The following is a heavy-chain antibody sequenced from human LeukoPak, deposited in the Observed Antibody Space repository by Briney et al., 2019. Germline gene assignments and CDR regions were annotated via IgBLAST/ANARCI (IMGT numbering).Heavy chain of an antibody. CDR1: GYSFTDYW. V-gene: IGHV5-51*01. D-gene: IGHD6-13*01. Sequence: GESLTISCQGSGYSFTDYWIGWVRQMPGKGLEWMGIIYPRDSDTRYSPSFQGQVTISADKSISTAYLRWSSLKASDTAIFYCARSSSWEGFDFWGQGTLVAVSS. J-gene: IGHJ1*01. CDR3: ARSSSWEGFDF. CDR2: IYPRDSDT.